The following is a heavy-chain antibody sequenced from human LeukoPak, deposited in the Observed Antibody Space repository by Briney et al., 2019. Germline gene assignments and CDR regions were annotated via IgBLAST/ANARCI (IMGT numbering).Heavy chain of an antibody. CDR1: GGSISSSSYY. Sequence: SETLSLTCTVSGGSISSSSYYWGWIRQPPGKGLEWIGSIYYSGSTYYNPSLKSRVTISVDTSKNQFSLKLSSVTAAGTAVYYCAGHYDFWSGYLDYWGQGTLVTVSS. CDR2: IYYSGST. V-gene: IGHV4-39*01. D-gene: IGHD3-3*01. J-gene: IGHJ4*02. CDR3: AGHYDFWSGYLDY.